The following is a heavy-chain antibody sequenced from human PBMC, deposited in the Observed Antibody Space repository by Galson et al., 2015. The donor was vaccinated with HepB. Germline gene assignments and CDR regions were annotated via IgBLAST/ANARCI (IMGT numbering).Heavy chain of an antibody. V-gene: IGHV3-23*01. D-gene: IGHD1-26*01. J-gene: IGHJ6*02. CDR2: ISGSGGST. CDR1: GFTFSSYA. CDR3: AKDLLEGANPKYYGMDV. Sequence: SLRLSCAASGFTFSSYAMSWVRQAPGKGLEWVSAISGSGGSTYYADSVKGRFTISIDNSKNTLYLQMNSLRAEDTAVYYCAKDLLEGANPKYYGMDVWGQGTTVTVSS.